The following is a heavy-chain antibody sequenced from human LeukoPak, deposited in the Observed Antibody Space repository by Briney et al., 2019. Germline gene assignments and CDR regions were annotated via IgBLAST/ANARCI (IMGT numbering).Heavy chain of an antibody. Sequence: SETLSLTCTVSGGSISSYYWGWIRQPPGKGLEWIGSIYYSGSTYYNPSLKSRVTISVDTSKNQFSLKLSSVTAADTAVYYCARKAGGNSPFDYWGQGTLVTVSS. CDR2: IYYSGST. CDR3: ARKAGGNSPFDY. V-gene: IGHV4-39*07. J-gene: IGHJ4*02. CDR1: GGSISSYY. D-gene: IGHD4-23*01.